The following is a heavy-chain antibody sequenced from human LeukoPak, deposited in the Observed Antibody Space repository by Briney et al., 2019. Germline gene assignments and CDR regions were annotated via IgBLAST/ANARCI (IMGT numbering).Heavy chain of an antibody. V-gene: IGHV3-30*02. CDR3: ARGSRYGDYPYYCDF. CDR2: VRYDGNNP. Sequence: GGSLRLSCAASGFTFGSYGMHWVRQAPGKGLDWVAFVRYDGNNPYYSASVKGRFAISRDNSKNTVLLQMNNLRLEDAAVYYCARGSRYGDYPYYCDFWGQGTLVTVSS. J-gene: IGHJ4*02. D-gene: IGHD4-17*01. CDR1: GFTFGSYG.